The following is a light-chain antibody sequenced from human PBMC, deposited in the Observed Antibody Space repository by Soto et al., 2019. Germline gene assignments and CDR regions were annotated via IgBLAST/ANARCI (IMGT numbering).Light chain of an antibody. V-gene: IGKV1-27*01. J-gene: IGKJ4*01. CDR1: QGIAPS. CDR3: QKYNCATLN. Sequence: DVQMTQSPSSLTAFVGDRVTSTCRASQGIAPSLAWFQQKPGKVPKLLIYATSTFQSGVTSRFSVSGSWTDFTFTISSLQTEDVANYYCQKYNCATLNIGGGTKVEIK. CDR2: ATS.